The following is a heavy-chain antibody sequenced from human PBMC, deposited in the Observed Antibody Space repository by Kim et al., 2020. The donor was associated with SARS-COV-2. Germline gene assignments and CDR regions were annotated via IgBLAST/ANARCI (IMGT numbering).Heavy chain of an antibody. CDR3: ARDPGGSYSSGAFDI. Sequence: SETLSLTCAVSGGSISSSNWWSWVRQPPGKGLEWIGEIYHSGSTNYNPSLKSRVTISVDKSKNQFSLKLSSVTAADTAVYYCARDPGGSYSSGAFDIWGQGTMVTVSS. CDR2: IYHSGST. CDR1: GGSISSSNW. J-gene: IGHJ3*02. V-gene: IGHV4-4*02. D-gene: IGHD1-26*01.